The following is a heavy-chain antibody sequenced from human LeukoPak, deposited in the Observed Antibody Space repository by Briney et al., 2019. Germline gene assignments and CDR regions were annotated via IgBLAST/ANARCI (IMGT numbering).Heavy chain of an antibody. J-gene: IGHJ4*02. CDR2: ISWNSGSI. CDR1: GFTFDDYA. D-gene: IGHD3-22*01. V-gene: IGHV3-9*01. Sequence: PGGSLRLSCAASGFTFDDYAMHWVRQAPGKGLEWVSGISWNSGSIGYADSVKGRFTISRDNAKNSLYLQMNSLRAEDTAVYYCAKVGSYDSSGYYDYWGQGTLVTVSS. CDR3: AKVGSYDSSGYYDY.